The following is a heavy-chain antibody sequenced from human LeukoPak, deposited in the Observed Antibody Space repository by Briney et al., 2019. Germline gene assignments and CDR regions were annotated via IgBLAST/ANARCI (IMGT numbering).Heavy chain of an antibody. Sequence: GGSLRLSCAASGFTFSSYWMSWVRQAPGKGLEWVANIKQDGSEKYYVDSVKGRFTISRDNSKNTLYLQMNSLRAEDTAVYYCAKDTLYYYDSSGYYEWDYWGQGTLVTVSS. CDR1: GFTFSSYW. V-gene: IGHV3-7*03. D-gene: IGHD3-22*01. CDR2: IKQDGSEK. J-gene: IGHJ4*02. CDR3: AKDTLYYYDSSGYYEWDY.